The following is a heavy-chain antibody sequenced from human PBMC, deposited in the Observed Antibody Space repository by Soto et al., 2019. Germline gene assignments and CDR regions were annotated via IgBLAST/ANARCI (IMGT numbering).Heavy chain of an antibody. CDR1: GYTFTSYD. D-gene: IGHD6-13*01. V-gene: IGHV1-8*01. Sequence: VKVSCKASGYTFTSYDINWVRQATGQGLEWMGWMNPNSGNTGYAQKFQGRVTMTRNTSISTAYVELSSLRSEDTAVYYCARKGGSRRANWFDPWGQGTLVTVSS. J-gene: IGHJ5*02. CDR2: MNPNSGNT. CDR3: ARKGGSRRANWFDP.